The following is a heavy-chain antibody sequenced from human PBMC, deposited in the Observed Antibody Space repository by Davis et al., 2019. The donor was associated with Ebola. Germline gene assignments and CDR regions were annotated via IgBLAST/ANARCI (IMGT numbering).Heavy chain of an antibody. V-gene: IGHV1-3*01. Sequence: AASVKVSCKASGYTFTGYYMHWVRQAPGQRLEWMGWINAGNGNTKYSQKFQGRVTITRDTSASTAYMELSSLRSEDTAVYYCASRLRIAVAGFDYWGQGTLVTVSS. J-gene: IGHJ4*02. D-gene: IGHD6-19*01. CDR1: GYTFTGYY. CDR3: ASRLRIAVAGFDY. CDR2: INAGNGNT.